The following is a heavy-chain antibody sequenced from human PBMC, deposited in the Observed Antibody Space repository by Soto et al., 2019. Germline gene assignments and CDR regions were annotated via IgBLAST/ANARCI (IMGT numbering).Heavy chain of an antibody. D-gene: IGHD3-10*01. CDR2: VNPNNGDT. Sequence: QVQLVQSGAELKKPGASVKVSCKASGYTFSNYDMNWVRQATGQGPEWIGWVNPNNGDTGYAQKFQGRVTLTTDISTTTAYMELTHPRSEYTAIYYCAKVSRKGSAIYFDDWGQGTLITVSS. CDR1: GYTFSNYD. V-gene: IGHV1-8*01. J-gene: IGHJ4*02. CDR3: AKVSRKGSAIYFDD.